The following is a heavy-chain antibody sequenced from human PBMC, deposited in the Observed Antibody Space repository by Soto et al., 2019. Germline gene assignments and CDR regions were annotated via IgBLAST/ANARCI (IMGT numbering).Heavy chain of an antibody. V-gene: IGHV4-39*02. CDR2: IDYRGTA. CDR1: GGSMSTSDYY. CDR3: ASQSHYSSGYSFDY. D-gene: IGHD3-22*01. Sequence: SETLSLTCTVSGGSMSTSDYYWGWIRQTPGKGLEYIGNIDYRGTASYNPSLASRVTISRDNSKNTLYLQMDSLRAEDMAVYYCASQSHYSSGYSFDYWGQGTLVTVSS. J-gene: IGHJ4*02.